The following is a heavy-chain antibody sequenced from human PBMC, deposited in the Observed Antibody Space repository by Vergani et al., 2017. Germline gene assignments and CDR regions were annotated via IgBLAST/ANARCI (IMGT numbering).Heavy chain of an antibody. V-gene: IGHV1-46*03. Sequence: QVQLVQSGAEVGKPGASVKISCKASGYTFTAYYIHWVRQAPEQGLEWVGVISPDGFSTFYAQKFQGRVTITRDTSTSTVYVEVTSLRSDDTAVYYCAREPPLIVFCDYWGQGSLVTVA. D-gene: IGHD2-21*01. CDR1: GYTFTAYY. CDR2: ISPDGFST. CDR3: AREPPLIVFCDY. J-gene: IGHJ4*02.